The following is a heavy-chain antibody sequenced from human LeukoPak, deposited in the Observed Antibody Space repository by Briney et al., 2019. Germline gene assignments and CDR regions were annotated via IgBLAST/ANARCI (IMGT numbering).Heavy chain of an antibody. CDR1: SGSISSSGYY. CDR2: IYYPGST. J-gene: IGHJ4*02. CDR3: ARARLAKPRPPKYSSSCQYYFDY. V-gene: IGHV4-39*07. Sequence: PSETLSLTCIVSSGSISSSGYYWGWIRQPPGKGLEWIGSIYYPGSTYYNPSLKSRATISVDTSKNQFSLRLSSVTAADTAVYYCARARLAKPRPPKYSSSCQYYFDYWGQGTLVTVSS. D-gene: IGHD6-13*01.